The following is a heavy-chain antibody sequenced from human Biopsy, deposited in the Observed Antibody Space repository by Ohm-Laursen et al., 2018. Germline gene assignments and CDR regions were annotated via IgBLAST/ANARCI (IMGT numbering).Heavy chain of an antibody. J-gene: IGHJ4*02. CDR1: GFTFESYA. V-gene: IGHV3-9*01. CDR2: ISWNSGSV. CDR3: AKASGYSSGWPIDY. Sequence: SLRLSCAASGFTFESYAMNWVRQAPGKGLEWVSGISWNSGSVVYADSVKGRFTISRDNAKNSLYLQMHSLRAEDTAFYYCAKASGYSSGWPIDYWGQGNLVTVSS. D-gene: IGHD6-19*01.